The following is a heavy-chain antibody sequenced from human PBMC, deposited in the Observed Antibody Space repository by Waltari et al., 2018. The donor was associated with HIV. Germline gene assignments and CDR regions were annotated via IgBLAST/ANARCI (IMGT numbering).Heavy chain of an antibody. Sequence: EVQLVESGGGLVQPGGSLRLSCAASGFTVSSNYLTLPRQAPGKGLEWVANIKQDGSEKYYVDSVKGRFTISRDNAKNSLYLQMNSLRAEDTAVYYCARAVSGPSPYYFDYWGQGTLVTVSS. CDR2: IKQDGSEK. V-gene: IGHV3-7*01. CDR1: GFTVSSNY. D-gene: IGHD3-3*01. CDR3: ARAVSGPSPYYFDY. J-gene: IGHJ4*02.